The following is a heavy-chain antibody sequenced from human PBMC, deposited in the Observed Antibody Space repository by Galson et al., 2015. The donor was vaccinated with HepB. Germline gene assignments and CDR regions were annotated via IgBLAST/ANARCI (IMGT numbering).Heavy chain of an antibody. V-gene: IGHV1-69*13. CDR2: IIPIFGTA. CDR3: ASTMVQGSRYYYMDV. J-gene: IGHJ6*03. CDR1: GGTFSSYA. Sequence: SVKVSCRASGGTFSSYAISWVRLAPGQGLEWMGGIIPIFGTANYAQKFQGRVTITADESTSTAYMELSSLRSEDTAVYYCASTMVQGSRYYYMDVWGKGTTVTVSS. D-gene: IGHD3-10*01.